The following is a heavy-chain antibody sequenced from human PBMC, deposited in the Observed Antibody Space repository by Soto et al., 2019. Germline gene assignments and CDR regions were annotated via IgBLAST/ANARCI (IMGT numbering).Heavy chain of an antibody. J-gene: IGHJ6*02. D-gene: IGHD4-17*01. CDR3: TLSYGDSYYYYYGMDV. CDR2: IHPGDSDT. V-gene: IGHV5-51*01. Sequence: GWVRQVPGKGLEWMGVIHPGDSDTIYSPSFQGQVTISADKSISTAYLQWSSLKASDTAMYYCTLSYGDSYYYYYGMDVWGQGTTVTVSS.